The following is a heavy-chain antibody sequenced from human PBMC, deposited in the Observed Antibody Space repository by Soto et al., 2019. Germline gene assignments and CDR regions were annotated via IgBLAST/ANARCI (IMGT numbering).Heavy chain of an antibody. D-gene: IGHD1-26*01. CDR3: ARDREGSGSYSRGSFDP. Sequence: EVQLVESGGGLVQPGGSLKLTCAASGFTFSSYSMNWGRQAPGKGPERGSYSSISSSTIYYADSVKGRFTISRDNSQNSLYLQMNSMRDEDTPVYYCARDREGSGSYSRGSFDPWGQGTLVTVSS. CDR1: GFTFSSYS. J-gene: IGHJ5*02. CDR2: SSISSSTI. V-gene: IGHV3-48*02.